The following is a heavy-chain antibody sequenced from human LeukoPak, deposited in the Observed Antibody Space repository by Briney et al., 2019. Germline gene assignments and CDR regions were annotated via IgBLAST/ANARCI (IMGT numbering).Heavy chain of an antibody. V-gene: IGHV3-21*01. CDR3: ARDPDILTGYFHPNWFDP. D-gene: IGHD3-9*01. Sequence: GGSLRLSCAASGFTFSSYSMNWVRQAPGKGLEWVSSISSSSSYIYYADSVKGRFTISRDNAKNSLYLQMNSLRAEDTAVYYCARDPDILTGYFHPNWFDPWGQGTLVTVSS. J-gene: IGHJ5*02. CDR1: GFTFSSYS. CDR2: ISSSSSYI.